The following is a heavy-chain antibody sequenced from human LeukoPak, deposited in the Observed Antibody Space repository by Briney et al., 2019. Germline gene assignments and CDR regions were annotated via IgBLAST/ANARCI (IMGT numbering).Heavy chain of an antibody. Sequence: SETLSLTCTVSGGSISSYYWSWIRQPPGKGLEWIGYMYYSGSTNYTPSLKSRVTISVDTSKNQFSLKLSSVTAADTAVYYCAREVRIAAAGTFTPSGFDPWGQGTLVTVSS. J-gene: IGHJ5*02. CDR1: GGSISSYY. CDR3: AREVRIAAAGTFTPSGFDP. CDR2: MYYSGST. D-gene: IGHD6-13*01. V-gene: IGHV4-59*01.